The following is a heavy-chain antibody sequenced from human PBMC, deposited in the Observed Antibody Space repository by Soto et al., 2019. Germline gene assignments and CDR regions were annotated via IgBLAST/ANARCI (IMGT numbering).Heavy chain of an antibody. D-gene: IGHD4-4*01. CDR3: AGDRQPTVYSGMDV. CDR2: IEQDGSAN. J-gene: IGHJ6*02. CDR1: GFTFSKYY. Sequence: EVQLVESGGGLVQPGGSLRLSCVASGFTFSKYYMSWVRQAPGKGLEWVANIEQDGSANYYVDSVRGRFTISRDNAKNSLYLQMSSLRAEDTAVYYCAGDRQPTVYSGMDVWGQGTTVTVSS. V-gene: IGHV3-7*04.